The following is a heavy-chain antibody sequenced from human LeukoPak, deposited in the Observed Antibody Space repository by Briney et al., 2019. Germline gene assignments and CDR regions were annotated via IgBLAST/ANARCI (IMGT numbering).Heavy chain of an antibody. CDR3: AREGGHCSNGICSYFDY. J-gene: IGHJ4*02. CDR2: ISSSNTYI. Sequence: GGSLRLSCAASGFTFSSYSMNWVRQAPGKGLEWVSSISSSNTYIYYADSVKGRLTISRDNAKNSLYLQMNSLRAEDTAIYYCAREGGHCSNGICSYFDYWGQGSLVTVSS. CDR1: GFTFSSYS. V-gene: IGHV3-21*01. D-gene: IGHD2-8*01.